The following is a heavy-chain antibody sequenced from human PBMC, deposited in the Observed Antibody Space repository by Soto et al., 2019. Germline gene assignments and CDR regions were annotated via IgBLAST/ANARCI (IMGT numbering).Heavy chain of an antibody. V-gene: IGHV2-26*01. CDR2: IFSNDEK. Sequence: QVTLKESGPVLVKPTEPLTLTCTVSGFSLSNARMGVSWIRQPPGKALEWLAHIFSNDEKSYSTSLKSRLTISKDTSKSQVVLTMTNMDPVDTATYYCARILPPYYYDSSGYYLFDYWGQGTLVTVSS. D-gene: IGHD3-22*01. CDR1: GFSLSNARMG. J-gene: IGHJ4*02. CDR3: ARILPPYYYDSSGYYLFDY.